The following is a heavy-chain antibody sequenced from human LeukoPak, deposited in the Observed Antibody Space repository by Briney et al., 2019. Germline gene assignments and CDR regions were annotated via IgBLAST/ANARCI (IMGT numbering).Heavy chain of an antibody. V-gene: IGHV1-18*01. J-gene: IGHJ4*02. CDR3: ARRQGTTLSFDY. D-gene: IGHD1-1*01. CDR1: GHTFTSYG. CDR2: INAYNGNT. Sequence: ASVRVSCTASGHTFTSYGSSWVRQAPGQGLEWMGWINAYNGNTNYAQKLQGGVTMPTDTSTSTAYMELRSLRFGDTAVYYCARRQGTTLSFDYWGQGTLVTVSS.